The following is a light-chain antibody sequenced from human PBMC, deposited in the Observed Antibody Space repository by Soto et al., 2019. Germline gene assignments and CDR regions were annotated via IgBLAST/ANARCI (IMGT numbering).Light chain of an antibody. J-gene: IGLJ2*01. CDR3: GTWDSGLNSAL. Sequence: QSVLTQPPSVSAAPGQKVTISCSGSSSNIGESFVSWYQHLPGTAPKLLIYDSNKRPSGIPDRFSGSQSGTSATLAITGLRTGDEADYYCGTWDSGLNSALFGGGTKLTVL. V-gene: IGLV1-51*01. CDR2: DSN. CDR1: SSNIGESF.